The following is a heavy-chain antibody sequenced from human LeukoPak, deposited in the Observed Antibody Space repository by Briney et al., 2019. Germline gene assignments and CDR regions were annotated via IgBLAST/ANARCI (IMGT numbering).Heavy chain of an antibody. CDR3: ARIMPPSLNWFDP. V-gene: IGHV1-69*13. CDR2: IIPIFGTA. CDR1: GGTFSSDA. D-gene: IGHD2-2*01. Sequence: SVKVSCKASGGTFSSDAISWVRQAPGQGLEWMGGIIPIFGTANYAQKFQGRVTITADESTSTAYMELSSLRSEDTAVYYCARIMPPSLNWFDPWGQGTLVTVSS. J-gene: IGHJ5*02.